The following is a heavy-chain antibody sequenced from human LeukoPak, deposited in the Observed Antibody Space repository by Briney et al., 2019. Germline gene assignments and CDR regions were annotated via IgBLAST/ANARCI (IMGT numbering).Heavy chain of an antibody. CDR1: WITLSYLC. CDR2: IGTASDT. CDR3: ARGPPRGKYYYMDV. Sequence: GGVLRTSRATPWITLSYLCHDRGRPPTRAGLGLGLTIGTASDTYYPGSVEGRFTLSRDNAKNSLYLQMNSLTAGDTAVYYCARGPPRGKYYYMDVWGKGTTVTVSS. D-gene: IGHD1-1*01. V-gene: IGHV3-13*01. J-gene: IGHJ6*03.